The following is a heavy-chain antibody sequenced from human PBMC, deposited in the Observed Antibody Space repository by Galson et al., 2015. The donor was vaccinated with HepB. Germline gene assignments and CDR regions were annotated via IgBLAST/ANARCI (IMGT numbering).Heavy chain of an antibody. V-gene: IGHV3-21*01. CDR1: GFTFSSYS. Sequence: SLRLSCAASGFTFSSYSMSWVRQAPGKGLEWVSSISSSSSYIYYADSVKGRFTISRDNAKNSLYLQMNSLRAEDTAVYYCARDLRDYSGYDLENYYFDYWGQGTLVTVSS. D-gene: IGHD5-12*01. J-gene: IGHJ4*02. CDR3: ARDLRDYSGYDLENYYFDY. CDR2: ISSSSSYI.